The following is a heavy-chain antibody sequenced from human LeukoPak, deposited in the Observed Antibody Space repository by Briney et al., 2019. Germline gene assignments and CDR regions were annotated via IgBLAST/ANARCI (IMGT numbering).Heavy chain of an antibody. J-gene: IGHJ4*02. V-gene: IGHV4-59*08. CDR2: IYYSGSA. CDR3: ARVERITIFGVVIIGGPFDY. Sequence: SETLSLTCTVSGGSVSNYYWNWIRQAPGKGLEWIGYIYYSGSANYNPSLKSRVTISVDTSKNQFSLKLSSVTAADTAVYYCARVERITIFGVVIIGGPFDYWGQGTLVTVSS. CDR1: GGSVSNYY. D-gene: IGHD3-3*01.